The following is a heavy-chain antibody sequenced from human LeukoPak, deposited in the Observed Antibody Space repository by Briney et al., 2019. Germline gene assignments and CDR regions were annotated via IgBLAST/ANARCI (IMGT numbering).Heavy chain of an antibody. CDR3: AKVVAPSSDAFDI. CDR2: IRSKANNYAT. V-gene: IGHV3-73*01. Sequence: GGSLKLSCAASGFTFSDSSMHWVRQASGKGLEWVGRIRSKANNYATAYAASVKGRFTISRDDSKNTAYLQMNSLKTDDTAVYYCAKVVAPSSDAFDIWGQGTMVTVSS. J-gene: IGHJ3*02. CDR1: GFTFSDSS. D-gene: IGHD6-6*01.